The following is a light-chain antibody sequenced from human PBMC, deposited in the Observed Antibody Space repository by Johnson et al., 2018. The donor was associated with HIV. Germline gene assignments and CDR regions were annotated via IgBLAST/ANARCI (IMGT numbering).Light chain of an antibody. J-gene: IGLJ1*01. CDR3: GTWDSSLSAGYV. Sequence: QSVLTQPPSVSAAPGQKVTISCSGSSSNIGNNYVSWYQQLPGTAPKLLIYDHNKRPSGIPDRFSGSKSGTSATLGITGLQTGDEADYYCGTWDSSLSAGYVFGTGTKVTVL. CDR2: DHN. V-gene: IGLV1-51*01. CDR1: SSNIGNNY.